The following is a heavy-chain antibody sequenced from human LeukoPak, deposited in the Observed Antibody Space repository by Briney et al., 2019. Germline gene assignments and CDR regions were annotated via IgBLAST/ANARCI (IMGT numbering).Heavy chain of an antibody. V-gene: IGHV3-74*01. CDR1: GFTFSNYW. CDR3: ARAPPSSGYSYHFDI. CDR2: IYIDGTGT. J-gene: IGHJ3*02. D-gene: IGHD5-18*01. Sequence: RTGGSLRLSCAASGFTFSNYWMHWVRHAPGKGLVWVSRIYIDGTGTFYADSVKGRFTISRDNAKNTLYLQMNSLRVEDTAVYYCARAPPSSGYSYHFDIWGQGTMVTVSS.